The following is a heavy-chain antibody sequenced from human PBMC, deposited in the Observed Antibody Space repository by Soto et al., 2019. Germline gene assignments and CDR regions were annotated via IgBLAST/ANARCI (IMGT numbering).Heavy chain of an antibody. J-gene: IGHJ5*02. Sequence: GASVKVSCKSSTYTYNTHYIHWVRQAPGQGLEWVGVINPSVGSTNYAQKFQGRVTMTRDTSTKTFYMEVTSLTSEDTAVYYCVGGSASGVHHWGQGTMLTVYS. CDR1: TYTYNTHY. CDR2: INPSVGST. D-gene: IGHD6-6*01. V-gene: IGHV1-46*02. CDR3: VGGSASGVHH.